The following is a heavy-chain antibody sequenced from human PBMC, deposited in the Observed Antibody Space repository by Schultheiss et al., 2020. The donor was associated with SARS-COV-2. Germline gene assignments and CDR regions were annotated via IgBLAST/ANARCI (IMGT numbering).Heavy chain of an antibody. CDR3: ARDRAATIDY. Sequence: SETLSLTCAVYGGSFSGYYWSWIRQPPGKGLEWIGEINHSGSTYYNPSLKSRVTISVDTSKNQFSLQLNSVTPEDTAVYYCARDRAATIDYWGQGTLVTVSS. CDR2: INHSGST. J-gene: IGHJ4*02. CDR1: GGSFSGYY. V-gene: IGHV4-34*01. D-gene: IGHD3-10*01.